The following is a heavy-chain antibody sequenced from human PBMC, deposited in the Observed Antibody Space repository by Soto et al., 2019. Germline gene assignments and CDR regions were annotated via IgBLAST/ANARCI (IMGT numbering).Heavy chain of an antibody. CDR3: ASDSSGSSGDY. V-gene: IGHV1-69*02. CDR2: IIPILGIA. D-gene: IGHD6-19*01. J-gene: IGHJ4*02. CDR1: GGTFSSYT. Sequence: ASVKVSCKASGGTFSSYTISWVRQAPGQGLEWMGRIIPILGIANYAQKFQGRVTITADKSTSTAYMELSSLRSEDTAVYYCASDSSGSSGDYWGQGTLVTVSS.